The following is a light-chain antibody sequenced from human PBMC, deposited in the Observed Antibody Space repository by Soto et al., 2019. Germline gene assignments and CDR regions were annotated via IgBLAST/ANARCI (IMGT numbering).Light chain of an antibody. J-gene: IGKJ5*01. CDR1: QSLLHSNGNIY. CDR3: MQALQTPIT. Sequence: DIVMTQSPLSLPVTPGEPASISCRSSQSLLHSNGNIYLDWYLQKAGQSPQLLIYLGSNRASGVPDSFSGSGSGAVFTLKISRVEADDVGVYYCMQALQTPITFGQGTRLEIK. V-gene: IGKV2-28*01. CDR2: LGS.